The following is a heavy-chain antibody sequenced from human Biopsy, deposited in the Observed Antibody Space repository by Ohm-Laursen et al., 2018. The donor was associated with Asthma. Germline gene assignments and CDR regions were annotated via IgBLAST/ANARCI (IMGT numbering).Heavy chain of an antibody. CDR1: GFTFGDYW. Sequence: SLRLPCAASGFTFGDYWMSWVRQVPGKGLEWVANIKHDGTEKNHVDSLKGRFTISRDSAKNSLYLQMNSLRAEDTAVYYCARTFHFWSPYHAEHYQLWGQGTLVTVPS. CDR2: IKHDGTEK. J-gene: IGHJ1*01. CDR3: ARTFHFWSPYHAEHYQL. V-gene: IGHV3-7*01. D-gene: IGHD3-3*02.